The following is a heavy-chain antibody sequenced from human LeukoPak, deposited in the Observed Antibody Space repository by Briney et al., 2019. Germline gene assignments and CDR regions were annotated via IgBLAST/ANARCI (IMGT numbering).Heavy chain of an antibody. J-gene: IGHJ4*02. V-gene: IGHV3-48*03. Sequence: PGGSPRLSCAASGFTFSSYEMNWVRQAPGKGLEWVSYISSSGSTIYYADSVKGRFTISRDNAKNSLYLQMNSLRAEDTAVYYCARDSAGSGSYVGYFEYWGQGTLVTVSS. D-gene: IGHD3-10*01. CDR3: ARDSAGSGSYVGYFEY. CDR1: GFTFSSYE. CDR2: ISSSGSTI.